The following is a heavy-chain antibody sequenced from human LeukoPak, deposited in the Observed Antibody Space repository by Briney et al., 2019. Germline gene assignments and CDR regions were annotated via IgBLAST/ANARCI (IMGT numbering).Heavy chain of an antibody. V-gene: IGHV4-59*01. Sequence: SESLSLTCTVSGGSISSYYWSWMRQPPGKGLEWIGYIYYSGSTNYNPSLKSRVTISVDTSKNQFSLKLSSVTAAAAAVYSCARTSSWFAPWGQGTLATVSS. CDR3: ARTSSWFAP. D-gene: IGHD1-26*01. CDR1: GGSISSYY. J-gene: IGHJ5*02. CDR2: IYYSGST.